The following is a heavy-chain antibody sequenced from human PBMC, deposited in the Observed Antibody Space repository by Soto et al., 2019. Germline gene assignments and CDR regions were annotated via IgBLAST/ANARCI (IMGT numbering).Heavy chain of an antibody. CDR3: AKQWAHCSSTSCYPGFDI. CDR1: GFTFSSYA. J-gene: IGHJ3*02. V-gene: IGHV3-23*01. D-gene: IGHD2-2*01. Sequence: GGSLRLSCAASGFTFSSYAMSWFRQAPGKGLEWASAISGSGGSTYYADSVKGRFTISRDNSKNTLYLQMNSLRAEDTAVYYCAKQWAHCSSTSCYPGFDIWGQGTMVTVSS. CDR2: ISGSGGST.